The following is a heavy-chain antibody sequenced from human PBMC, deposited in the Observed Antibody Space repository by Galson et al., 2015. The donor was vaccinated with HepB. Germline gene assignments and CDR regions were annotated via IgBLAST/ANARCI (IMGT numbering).Heavy chain of an antibody. CDR3: ARDGRGYCSSTSCYSVPEPSPKDV. V-gene: IGHV3-21*01. Sequence: SLRLSCAASGFTFSSYSMNWVRQAPGKGLEWVSSISSSSSYIYYADSVKGRFTISRDNAKNSLYLQMNSLRAEDTAVYYCARDGRGYCSSTSCYSVPEPSPKDVWGKGTTVTVSS. CDR2: ISSSSSYI. J-gene: IGHJ6*04. CDR1: GFTFSSYS. D-gene: IGHD2-2*03.